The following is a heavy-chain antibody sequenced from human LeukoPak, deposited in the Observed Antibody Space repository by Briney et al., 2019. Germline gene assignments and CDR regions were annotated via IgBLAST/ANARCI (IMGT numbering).Heavy chain of an antibody. V-gene: IGHV3-30*18. D-gene: IGHD1-26*01. CDR2: ISYDGNNR. CDR1: GFTFSSYG. Sequence: GGSLRLSCAASGFTFSSYGMHWIRQAPGKGLEWVAVISYDGNNRYYADSVKGRFTVSRDSSKNTLYLQMNSLRVEDTAVYYCAKGAVISGNYYDRFDCWGQGTLVTVSS. CDR3: AKGAVISGNYYDRFDC. J-gene: IGHJ4*02.